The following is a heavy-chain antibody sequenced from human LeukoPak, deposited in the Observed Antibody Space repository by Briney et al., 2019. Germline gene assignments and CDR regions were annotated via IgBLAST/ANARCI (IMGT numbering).Heavy chain of an antibody. CDR1: GYTFTSYG. CDR2: INADNGNT. CDR3: ARDADGSGTLLDY. V-gene: IGHV1-18*01. J-gene: IGHJ4*02. D-gene: IGHD3-10*01. Sequence: GASVTVSCKASGYTFTSYGISWVRQAPAQGLEWMGWINADNGNTRYAQKLQGRVTMTTDTSTTTAYMDLRSLRSGDTAVYYCARDADGSGTLLDYWGQGTLVTVSS.